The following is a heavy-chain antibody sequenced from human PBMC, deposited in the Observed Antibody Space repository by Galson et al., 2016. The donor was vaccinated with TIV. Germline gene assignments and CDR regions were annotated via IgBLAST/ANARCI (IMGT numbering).Heavy chain of an antibody. D-gene: IGHD4/OR15-4a*01. Sequence: SLRLSCAASGFTFSDYGMHWVRQAPGKGLEWVAFIQLDGRDKYYADSVKGRFSISRDNSKNMLFLQMNSLRAEDTAVYYSAQRGLKVYGANFYYYMDVWGKGTTVTVSS. CDR2: IQLDGRDK. CDR1: GFTFSDYG. J-gene: IGHJ6*03. V-gene: IGHV3-30*02. CDR3: AQRGLKVYGANFYYYMDV.